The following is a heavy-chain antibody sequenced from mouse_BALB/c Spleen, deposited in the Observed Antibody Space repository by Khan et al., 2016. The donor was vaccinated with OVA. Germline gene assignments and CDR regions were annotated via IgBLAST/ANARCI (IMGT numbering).Heavy chain of an antibody. CDR1: GYSFSLYY. V-gene: IGHV1-26*01. CDR3: ARGNDFIPY. J-gene: IGHJ3*01. D-gene: IGHD1-2*01. CDR2: VNPNNGDA. Sequence: VQLKESGPDLVKPGASAKISCKASGYSFSLYYMTWVKQSHGKSPEWIGRVNPNNGDATYNQKFKGKAILTVDKSSSTAYMELRSLTSEDSAVFYYARGNDFIPYWGQGTLVTVSA.